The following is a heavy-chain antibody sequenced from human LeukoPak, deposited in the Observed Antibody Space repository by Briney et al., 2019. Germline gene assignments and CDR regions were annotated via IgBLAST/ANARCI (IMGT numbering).Heavy chain of an antibody. CDR3: ARYDYDDYDAFDV. CDR1: GFTFRSYW. D-gene: IGHD4-17*01. CDR2: IKEDGSET. Sequence: GGSLRLSCEASGFTFRSYWMSWVRQAPGKGLEWVANIKEDGSETYYVDSVKGRFTMSRDNAKNSLYLQMNSLTAEDTAVYYCARYDYDDYDAFDVWGQGTMVTVSS. J-gene: IGHJ3*01. V-gene: IGHV3-7*03.